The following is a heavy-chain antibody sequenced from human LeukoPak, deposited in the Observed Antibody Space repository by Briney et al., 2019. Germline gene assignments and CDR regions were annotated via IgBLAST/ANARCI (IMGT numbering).Heavy chain of an antibody. CDR3: AREETGYSSSWYGY. D-gene: IGHD6-13*01. V-gene: IGHV3-7*01. CDR2: IKQDGSEK. J-gene: IGHJ4*02. Sequence: GGSLRLSRAASGFTFSSYWMSWVRQAPGKGLEWVANIKQDGSEKYNVDSVKGRFTISRDNAKNSLYLQMNSLRAEDTAVYYCAREETGYSSSWYGYWGQGTLVTVSS. CDR1: GFTFSSYW.